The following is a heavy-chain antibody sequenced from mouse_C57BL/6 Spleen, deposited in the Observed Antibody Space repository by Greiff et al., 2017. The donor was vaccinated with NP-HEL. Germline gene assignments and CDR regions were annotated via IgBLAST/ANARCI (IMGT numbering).Heavy chain of an antibody. CDR3: ARGLGYGSSPYYFDY. V-gene: IGHV5-4*03. J-gene: IGHJ2*01. CDR2: ISDGGSYT. Sequence: DVKLVESGGGLVKPGGSLKLSCAASGFTFSSYAMSWVRQTPEKRLEWVATISDGGSYTYYPDNVKGRFTISRDNAKNNLYLQMSHLKSEDTAMYYCARGLGYGSSPYYFDYWGQGTTLTVSS. CDR1: GFTFSSYA. D-gene: IGHD1-1*01.